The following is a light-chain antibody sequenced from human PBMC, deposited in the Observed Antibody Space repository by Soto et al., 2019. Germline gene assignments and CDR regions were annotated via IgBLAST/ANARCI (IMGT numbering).Light chain of an antibody. J-gene: IGKJ5*01. CDR3: QQSYSTSIT. CDR1: QSISSY. Sequence: DLQMTQSPSSLSASVGDRVTITCRASQSISSYLNWYQQKPGKAPNLLIYAASSLQSGVPSRFSGSGSGTDFTLTISSLQPEDFATYYCQQSYSTSITFGQGTRLEIK. V-gene: IGKV1-39*01. CDR2: AAS.